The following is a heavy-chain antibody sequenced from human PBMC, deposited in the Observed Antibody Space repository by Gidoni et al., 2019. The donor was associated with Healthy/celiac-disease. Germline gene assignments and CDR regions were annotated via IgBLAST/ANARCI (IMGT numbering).Heavy chain of an antibody. Sequence: QVQLQQWGAGLFKPSETPSITCAVYGGSFSGYYWSWIRQPPGKGLEWIGEINHSGSTNYNPSLKSRVTISVDTSKNQFSLKLSSVTAADTAVYYCARVAAMAPGSFDYWGQGTLVTVSS. V-gene: IGHV4-34*01. CDR2: INHSGST. D-gene: IGHD5-18*01. CDR3: ARVAAMAPGSFDY. CDR1: GGSFSGYY. J-gene: IGHJ4*02.